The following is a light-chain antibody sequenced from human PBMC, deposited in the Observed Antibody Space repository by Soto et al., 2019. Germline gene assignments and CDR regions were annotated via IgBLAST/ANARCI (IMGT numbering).Light chain of an antibody. CDR1: NSNIGSSY. CDR3: AVWDDTLSGRI. V-gene: IGLV1-47*01. Sequence: QSVLTQPPSASGTPGQRVIISCSGSNSNIGSSYVYWYQQLPGTAPKLLIYRNNERPSGVPDRFSGAKSGTSASLAISGLRSKDEAVYYCAVWDDTLSGRIFGGGTKVTVL. CDR2: RNN. J-gene: IGLJ2*01.